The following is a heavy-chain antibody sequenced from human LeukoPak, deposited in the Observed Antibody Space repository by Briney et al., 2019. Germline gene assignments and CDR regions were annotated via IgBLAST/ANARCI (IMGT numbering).Heavy chain of an antibody. J-gene: IGHJ4*02. V-gene: IGHV1-69*13. D-gene: IGHD3-22*01. Sequence: SVKVSCKASGGTFSSYAISWVRQAPGQRLEWMGGIIPIFGTANYAQKFQGRVTITADESTSTAYMELSSLRSEDTAVYYCARDSDYYDSSGYPYWGQGTLVTVSS. CDR3: ARDSDYYDSSGYPY. CDR2: IIPIFGTA. CDR1: GGTFSSYA.